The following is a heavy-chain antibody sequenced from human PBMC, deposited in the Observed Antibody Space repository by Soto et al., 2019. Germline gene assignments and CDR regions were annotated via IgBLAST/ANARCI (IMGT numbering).Heavy chain of an antibody. J-gene: IGHJ5*02. CDR2: VSTNGGTS. Sequence: GGSLRLSCSASGFTFSIYAMHWVRQAPGKGLEYVSAVSTNGGTSYYADSVKGRFTISRDNSRNTLYLQMNSLRPEDTAVYYCVKDRAPRDGYKTQPGSWGLGTLVTVSS. V-gene: IGHV3-64D*06. D-gene: IGHD5-12*01. CDR1: GFTFSIYA. CDR3: VKDRAPRDGYKTQPGS.